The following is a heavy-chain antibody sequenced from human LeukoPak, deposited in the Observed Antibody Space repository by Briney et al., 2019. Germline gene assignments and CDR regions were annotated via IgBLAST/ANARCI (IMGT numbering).Heavy chain of an antibody. CDR1: GRTFTEYY. CDR3: AREWSAFDI. D-gene: IGHD2-8*01. V-gene: IGHV3-11*04. CDR2: ISGTAGNT. Sequence: VGSLRLSCAASGRTFTEYYMHWLRQAPGKGLEWVSLISGTAGNTYYADSVKGRFTISRDNAKNSQYLQMYSLRAEDTAVYYWAREWSAFDIWGQGTMVTVSS. J-gene: IGHJ3*02.